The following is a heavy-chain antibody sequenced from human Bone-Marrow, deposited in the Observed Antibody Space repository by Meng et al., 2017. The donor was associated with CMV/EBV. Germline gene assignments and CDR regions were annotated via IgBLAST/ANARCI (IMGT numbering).Heavy chain of an antibody. V-gene: IGHV4-39*07. CDR2: IYYSGST. J-gene: IGHJ6*02. CDR1: GGSISSSSYY. Sequence: SETLSLTCTVSGGSISSSSYYWGWIRQSPGKGLEWIGSIYYSGSTYYNPSLKSRVTISVDTSKNQFSLKLSSVTAADTAVYYCARIKYSSSLSVYYYYGMDVWGQGTTVTVSS. D-gene: IGHD6-6*01. CDR3: ARIKYSSSLSVYYYYGMDV.